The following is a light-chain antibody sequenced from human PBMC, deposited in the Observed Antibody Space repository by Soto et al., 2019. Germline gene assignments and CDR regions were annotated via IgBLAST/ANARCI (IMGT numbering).Light chain of an antibody. CDR3: QQYNSYQYS. Sequence: DIQMTQSPSTLSASVGDRVTITCRASQSISSWLAWYQQKPGKAPKLLIYKASSLEGGIPSRFSGSGSETEFTLTISSLQPEYFATYYCQQYNSYQYSCGQGTKLEIK. V-gene: IGKV1-5*03. J-gene: IGKJ2*01. CDR2: KAS. CDR1: QSISSW.